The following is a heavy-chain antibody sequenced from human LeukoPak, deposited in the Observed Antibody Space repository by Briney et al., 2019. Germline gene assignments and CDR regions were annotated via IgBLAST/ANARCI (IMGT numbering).Heavy chain of an antibody. Sequence: SETLSLTCAVSGGSISSGGYSWSWIRQPPGKGLGWIGYIYHSGSTYYNPSLKSRVTISVDRSKNQFSLNLSSVTAADTAVYYCAREGYCSGGSCDNWFDPWGQGTLVTVSS. V-gene: IGHV4-30-2*01. D-gene: IGHD2-15*01. CDR2: IYHSGST. J-gene: IGHJ5*02. CDR3: AREGYCSGGSCDNWFDP. CDR1: GGSISSGGYS.